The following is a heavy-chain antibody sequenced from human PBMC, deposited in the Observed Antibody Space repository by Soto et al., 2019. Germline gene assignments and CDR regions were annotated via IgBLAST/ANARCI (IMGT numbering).Heavy chain of an antibody. D-gene: IGHD3-10*01. CDR1: GFIFSSFW. Sequence: EVRLEEAGGGFVQPGGSLRVSCSGSGFIFSSFWMHWVRQGPGKGLEWVSRINGDGASLAYADSVKGRFSISRDNVKNTLHLQMNSLGADDTAVYFCAREGSLGVDVWGRGTTVTVSS. CDR3: AREGSLGVDV. CDR2: INGDGASL. V-gene: IGHV3-74*03. J-gene: IGHJ6*02.